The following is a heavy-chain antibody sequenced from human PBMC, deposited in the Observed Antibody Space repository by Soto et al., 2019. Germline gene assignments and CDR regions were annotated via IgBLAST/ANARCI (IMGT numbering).Heavy chain of an antibody. CDR1: GGSISNYY. CDR2: IYTSGST. CDR3: ERYIAAAGWGFDY. V-gene: IGHV4-4*07. D-gene: IGHD6-13*01. J-gene: IGHJ4*02. Sequence: SETLSLTCTVSGGSISNYYWNWIRQPAGKGLEWIGRIYTSGSTNYNPSLKSRVTMSVDTSKNQFSLKLSSVTAADTAVYYCERYIAAAGWGFDYWGQGTLVTVSS.